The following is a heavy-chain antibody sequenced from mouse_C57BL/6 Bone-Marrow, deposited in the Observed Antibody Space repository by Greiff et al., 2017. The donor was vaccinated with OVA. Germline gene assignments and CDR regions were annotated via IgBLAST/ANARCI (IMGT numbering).Heavy chain of an antibody. J-gene: IGHJ1*03. D-gene: IGHD1-1*01. CDR3: ARTGYYGSSPYWYFDV. V-gene: IGHV1-80*01. Sequence: VHLVESGAELVKPGASVKISCKASGYAFSSYWMNWVKQRPGKGLEWIGQIYPGDGDTNYNGKFKGKATLTADKSSSTAYMQLSSLTSEDSAVYFCARTGYYGSSPYWYFDVWGTGTTVTVSS. CDR1: GYAFSSYW. CDR2: IYPGDGDT.